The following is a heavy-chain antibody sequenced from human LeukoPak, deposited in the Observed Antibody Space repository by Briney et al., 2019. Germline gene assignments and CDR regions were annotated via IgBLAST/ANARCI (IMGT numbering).Heavy chain of an antibody. CDR3: ARAEYYDSSGYYRGWYFDY. Sequence: ASVEVSCKASGGTFSSYAISWVRQAPGQGLEWMGRIIPIFGIANYAQKFQGRVTITADKSTSTAYMELSSLRSEDTAVYYCARAEYYDSSGYYRGWYFDYWGQGTLVTVSS. J-gene: IGHJ4*02. V-gene: IGHV1-69*04. CDR1: GGTFSSYA. D-gene: IGHD3-22*01. CDR2: IIPIFGIA.